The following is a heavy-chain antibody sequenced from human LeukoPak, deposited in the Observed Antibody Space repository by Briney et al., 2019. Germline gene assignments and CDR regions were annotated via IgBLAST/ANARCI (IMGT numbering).Heavy chain of an antibody. CDR2: ISSSSSTI. J-gene: IGHJ4*02. V-gene: IGHV3-48*01. CDR3: ARDMYCSSTSCYTYYFHY. Sequence: GGSLRLSCAASGFTFSSYSMNWVRQAPGKGLEWVSYISSSSSTIYYADSVKGRFTISRDNAKHSLYLQMNSLRAEDTAVYYCARDMYCSSTSCYTYYFHYWGQGTLVTVSS. CDR1: GFTFSSYS. D-gene: IGHD2-2*02.